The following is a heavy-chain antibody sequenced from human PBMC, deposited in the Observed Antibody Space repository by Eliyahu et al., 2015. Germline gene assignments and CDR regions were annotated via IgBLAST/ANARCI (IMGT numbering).Heavy chain of an antibody. V-gene: IGHV3-23*04. CDR1: GXTFRDYA. CDR3: AKPDYGDFAGVY. D-gene: IGHD4-17*01. Sequence: VQLVESGGGLVQPGGSLXLSXAASGXTFRDYAXSXXRQASGKGLEWVSAISGSADSTYYADSVKGRFTVSRDNSKKTLYLQMNSLRAEDTAVYYCAKPDYGDFAGVYWGQGTLVTVSS. J-gene: IGHJ4*02. CDR2: ISGSADST.